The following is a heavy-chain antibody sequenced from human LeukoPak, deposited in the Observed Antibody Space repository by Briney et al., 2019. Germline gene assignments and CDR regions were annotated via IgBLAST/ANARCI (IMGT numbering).Heavy chain of an antibody. V-gene: IGHV3-7*05. Sequence: PGGSLRLSCAASGFTFSNYWMSWVRQAPGKGLEWVANIKQDGSEKYYVDSVKGRFTISRDNAKNSLYLEIISLRAEYTAVYYCAREGRVTMTADDWGQGTLVTVSS. CDR3: AREGRVTMTADD. D-gene: IGHD3-10*01. CDR1: GFTFSNYW. CDR2: IKQDGSEK. J-gene: IGHJ4*02.